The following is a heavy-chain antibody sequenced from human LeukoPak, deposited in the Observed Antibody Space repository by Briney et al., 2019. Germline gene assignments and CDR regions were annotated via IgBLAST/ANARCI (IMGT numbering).Heavy chain of an antibody. J-gene: IGHJ4*02. D-gene: IGHD4-23*01. V-gene: IGHV4-30-4*08. Sequence: SETLSLTCAVYGGSFSGYYWSWIRQPPGKGLEWIGYIYYSGSTYYNPSLKSRVTISVDTSKNQFSLKLSSVTAADTAVYYCARASGGKGVGYFDYWGQGTLVTVSS. CDR3: ARASGGKGVGYFDY. CDR2: IYYSGST. CDR1: GGSFSGYY.